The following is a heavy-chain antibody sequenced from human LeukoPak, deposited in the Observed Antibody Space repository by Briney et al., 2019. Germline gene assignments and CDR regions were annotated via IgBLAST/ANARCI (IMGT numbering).Heavy chain of an antibody. Sequence: QTGGSLRLSCAASGFTVSSNYMSWVRQAPGKGLEWVSVIYSGGSTYYADSVKGRSTISRDNSKNTLYLQMNSLRAEDTAVYYCARSTLWFGADYWGQGTLVTVSS. D-gene: IGHD3-10*01. V-gene: IGHV3-53*01. CDR2: IYSGGST. CDR3: ARSTLWFGADY. CDR1: GFTVSSNY. J-gene: IGHJ4*02.